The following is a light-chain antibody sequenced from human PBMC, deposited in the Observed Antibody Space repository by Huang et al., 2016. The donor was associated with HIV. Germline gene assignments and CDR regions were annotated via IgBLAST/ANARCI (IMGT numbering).Light chain of an antibody. CDR3: HQSSSPLT. V-gene: IGKV6-21*02. J-gene: IGKJ3*01. Sequence: EIMLTQSPDFQSVTPKEKVTITCRASQSISSGLHWYQQKTDQSPRLLIKYASQSISGVPSRFSGSGSGTDFTLTINTLEAEDAATYYCHQSSSPLTFGPGTKVDIK. CDR1: QSISSG. CDR2: YAS.